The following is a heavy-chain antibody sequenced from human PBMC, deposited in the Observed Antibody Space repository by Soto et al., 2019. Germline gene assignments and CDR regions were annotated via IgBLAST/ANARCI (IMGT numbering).Heavy chain of an antibody. Sequence: QVQVVESGGDVVQPGRSLRLSCAASGFTFRSYAMHWVRQAPGKGLEWVAVISRDGSNKYYVDSVKGRFTISRDNSKDTVYLQMNSLRDEDSAMFYCARSRSGAVADSFDFWGQGTLVTVSS. D-gene: IGHD3-10*01. CDR2: ISRDGSNK. J-gene: IGHJ4*02. V-gene: IGHV3-30*04. CDR1: GFTFRSYA. CDR3: ARSRSGAVADSFDF.